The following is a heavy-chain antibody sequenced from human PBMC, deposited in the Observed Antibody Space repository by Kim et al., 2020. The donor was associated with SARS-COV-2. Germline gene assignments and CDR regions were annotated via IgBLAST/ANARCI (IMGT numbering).Heavy chain of an antibody. D-gene: IGHD3-10*01. CDR1: GGTFSSYA. CDR3: ASSGEGSGPARWFDP. CDR2: VIPILGIA. Sequence: SVKVSCKASGGTFSSYAISWVRQAPGQGLEWMGRVIPILGIANYAQKFQGRVTITADKSTSTAYMELSSLRSEDTAVYYCASSGEGSGPARWFDPWGQGTLVTVSS. J-gene: IGHJ5*02. V-gene: IGHV1-69*04.